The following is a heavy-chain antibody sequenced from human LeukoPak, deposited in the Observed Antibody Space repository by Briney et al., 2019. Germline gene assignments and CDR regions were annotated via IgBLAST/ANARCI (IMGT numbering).Heavy chain of an antibody. D-gene: IGHD3-22*01. CDR2: IYYSGST. CDR1: GGSISSYY. V-gene: IGHV4-59*01. Sequence: SETLSLTCTVSGGSISSYYWSWIRQPPVKGLEWIGYIYYSGSTNYNPSLKSRVIISVDTSKNQFSLKLSSVTAADTAVYYCARADSSGYGDAFDIWGQGTMVTVSS. CDR3: ARADSSGYGDAFDI. J-gene: IGHJ3*02.